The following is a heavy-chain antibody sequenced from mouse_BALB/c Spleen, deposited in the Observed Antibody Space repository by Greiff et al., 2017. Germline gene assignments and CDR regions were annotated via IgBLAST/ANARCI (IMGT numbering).Heavy chain of an antibody. CDR1: GYSITSDYA. J-gene: IGHJ3*01. D-gene: IGHD2-4*01. Sequence: EVQLQESGPGLVKPSQSLSLTCTVTGYSITSDYAWNWIRQFPGNKLEWMGYISYSGSTSYNPSLKSRISITRDTSKNQFFLQLNSVTTEDTATYYCARGYYDYDWFAYWGQGTLVTVSA. V-gene: IGHV3-2*02. CDR2: ISYSGST. CDR3: ARGYYDYDWFAY.